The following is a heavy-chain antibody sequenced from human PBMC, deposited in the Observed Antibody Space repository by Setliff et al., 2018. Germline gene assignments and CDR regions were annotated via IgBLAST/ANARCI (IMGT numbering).Heavy chain of an antibody. CDR2: IYPGDSDT. Sequence: PGESLKISCKESRDSFTSYWIGWVRQMPGKGLEWMGIIYPGDSDTRYSPSFQGQVTISADKSISTAYLQWSSLKASDTAMYYCARLELGMEEKSLGAFDIWGQGTMVTVSS. CDR1: RDSFTSYW. V-gene: IGHV5-51*01. CDR3: ARLELGMEEKSLGAFDI. J-gene: IGHJ3*02. D-gene: IGHD7-27*01.